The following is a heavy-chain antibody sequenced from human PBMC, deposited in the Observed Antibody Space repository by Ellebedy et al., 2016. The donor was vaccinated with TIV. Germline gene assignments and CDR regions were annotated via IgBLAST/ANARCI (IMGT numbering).Heavy chain of an antibody. D-gene: IGHD6-19*01. CDR1: GGSISSSSYY. J-gene: IGHJ4*02. Sequence: MPGGSLRLSCTVSGGSISSSSYYWGWIRQPPGKGLEWIGSIYYSGNTYYNPSLKSRVTISVDTSKNQFSLKLSSVTAADTAVYYCARQGHSSGWYVGEYYFDYWGQGTLVTVSS. CDR2: IYYSGNT. CDR3: ARQGHSSGWYVGEYYFDY. V-gene: IGHV4-39*01.